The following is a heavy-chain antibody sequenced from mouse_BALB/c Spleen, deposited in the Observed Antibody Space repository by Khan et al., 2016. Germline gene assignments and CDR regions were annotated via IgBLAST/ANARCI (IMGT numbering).Heavy chain of an antibody. CDR2: IYYSGTI. J-gene: IGHJ2*01. CDR3: ARDYGSRYYFDY. D-gene: IGHD1-1*01. CDR1: GISITTGNYR. V-gene: IGHV3-5*02. Sequence: EVQLQESGPGLVKPSQTVSLTCTVTGISITTGNYRWSWIRQFPGNKLEWIGYIYYSGTITYNPSLTSRTTITRDTSKNQFFLEMNSLTAEDTATYYCARDYGSRYYFDYWGQGTTLTVSS.